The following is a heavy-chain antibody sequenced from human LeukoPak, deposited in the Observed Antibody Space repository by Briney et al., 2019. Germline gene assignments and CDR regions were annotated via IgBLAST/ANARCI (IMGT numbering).Heavy chain of an antibody. CDR3: ARSRGFLGYMDV. Sequence: PSETLSLTCTVSGGSISSYYWSWIRQPPGKGLEWIGYIYYSGSTNYNPSLKSRVTISVDTSKNQFSLKLSSVTAADTAVYYCARSRGFLGYMDVWGKGTTVTVSS. V-gene: IGHV4-59*01. D-gene: IGHD1-26*01. CDR1: GGSISSYY. J-gene: IGHJ6*03. CDR2: IYYSGST.